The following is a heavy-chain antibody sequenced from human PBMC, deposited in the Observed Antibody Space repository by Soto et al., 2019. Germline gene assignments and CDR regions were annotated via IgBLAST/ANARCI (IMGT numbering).Heavy chain of an antibody. Sequence: QVQLVQSGAEVRKPGASVKVSCKASGYTFTSYDIAWVRQATGQGLEWMGWMNPNSANTGYAQKFQGRVTMTRDTSISTAYMELNSLTSEDTAVYYCVRAIRNQLLSDYWGQGTLVPVSS. CDR1: GYTFTSYD. CDR2: MNPNSANT. J-gene: IGHJ4*02. V-gene: IGHV1-8*01. D-gene: IGHD2-2*01. CDR3: VRAIRNQLLSDY.